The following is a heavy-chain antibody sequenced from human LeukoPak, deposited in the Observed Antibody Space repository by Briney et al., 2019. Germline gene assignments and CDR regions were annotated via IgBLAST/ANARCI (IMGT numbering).Heavy chain of an antibody. V-gene: IGHV4-34*01. CDR2: VDYSGGT. D-gene: IGHD3-22*01. CDR1: GGSFSGYY. J-gene: IGHJ4*02. Sequence: SETLSLTCAVYGGSFSGYYWAWIRQPPGKGLEWIASVDYSGGTYYNPSLESRVAISADMSKNQFSLKLTSVTGADTAVYYCARDSNYYDSSGYSDYWGQGTLVTVSS. CDR3: ARDSNYYDSSGYSDY.